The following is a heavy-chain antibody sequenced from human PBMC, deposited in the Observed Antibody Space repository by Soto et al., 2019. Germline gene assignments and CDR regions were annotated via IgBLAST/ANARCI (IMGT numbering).Heavy chain of an antibody. CDR2: IVPIFGTF. CDR1: GGTFGRNT. Sequence: QVHLVQSAAEVKKPGSSVRVSCTVSGGTFGRNTIVWVRQAPEQGRECMGHIVPIFGTFKYAQKFQGRVTFTADESTTTAYMDLSSLTSEDTAVYFCARDLNWALDYWGQGTLVTVSS. J-gene: IGHJ4*02. D-gene: IGHD7-27*01. CDR3: ARDLNWALDY. V-gene: IGHV1-69*01.